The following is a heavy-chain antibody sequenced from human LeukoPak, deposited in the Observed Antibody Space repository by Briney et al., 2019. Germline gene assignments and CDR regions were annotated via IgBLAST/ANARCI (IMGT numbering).Heavy chain of an antibody. CDR2: IKSETDGGTT. J-gene: IGHJ2*01. Sequence: PGGSLRLSCAASGFTFSSYAVHWVRQAPGKGLEWVGRIKSETDGGTTDYAAPVKGRFTISRDDSKATLNLQMNSLKAEDTAMYYCTTNYYDIGGYYGWYFDLWGRGAQVTVSS. D-gene: IGHD3-22*01. CDR1: GFTFSSYA. CDR3: TTNYYDIGGYYGWYFDL. V-gene: IGHV3-15*01.